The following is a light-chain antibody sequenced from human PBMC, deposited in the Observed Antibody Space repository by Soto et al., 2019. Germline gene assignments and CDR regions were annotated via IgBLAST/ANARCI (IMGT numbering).Light chain of an antibody. V-gene: IGLV2-14*01. J-gene: IGLJ1*01. Sequence: LTQPASVSGSPGQSITISCTGTSSDVGGYNYVSWYQQHPVKAPKLMIYDVTNRPSGVSDRFSGSKSGNTASLAISGLQAEDEADYYCSSYTSSSTPYVFGTGTKVTVL. CDR3: SSYTSSSTPYV. CDR1: SSDVGGYNY. CDR2: DVT.